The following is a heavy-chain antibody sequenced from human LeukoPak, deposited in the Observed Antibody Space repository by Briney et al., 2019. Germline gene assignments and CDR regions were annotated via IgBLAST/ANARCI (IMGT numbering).Heavy chain of an antibody. V-gene: IGHV6-1*01. J-gene: IGHJ4*02. Sequence: KTSQTLSLTCAISGDSVSSNNGAWNWIRQSPSRGLEWLGRTYYRSKWYNDYAGSLTSRITISPDTSKNQFSLQLYSVTPEDTAVYYCARDIGTTGWHTFDYWGQGTLVTVSS. D-gene: IGHD3-9*01. CDR3: ARDIGTTGWHTFDY. CDR2: TYYRSKWYN. CDR1: GDSVSSNNGA.